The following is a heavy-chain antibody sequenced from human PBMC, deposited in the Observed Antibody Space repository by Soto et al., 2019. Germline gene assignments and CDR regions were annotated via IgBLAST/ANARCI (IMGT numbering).Heavy chain of an antibody. CDR2: ISVSATT. CDR3: AKSLSENNYGMDV. V-gene: IGHV3-23*01. CDR1: GFTFSTYA. Sequence: VQLLESGGGLVQPGGSLRLSCAASGFTFSTYAMSWVRQAPGKGLEWVSGISVSATTYYADSVKGRFTISRDNSENTLHLQVNSLRAEDTAVYYCAKSLSENNYGMDVWGQGTTVTVSS. J-gene: IGHJ6*02.